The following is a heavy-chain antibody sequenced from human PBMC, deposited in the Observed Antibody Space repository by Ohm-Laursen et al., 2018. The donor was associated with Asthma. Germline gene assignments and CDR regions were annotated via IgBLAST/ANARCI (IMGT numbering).Heavy chain of an antibody. J-gene: IGHJ5*02. CDR3: AKGVRIGIVVVITEFNNWFDP. V-gene: IGHV3-30*18. Sequence: SLRLSCAASGFTFSSYGMHWVRQAPGKGLEWVAVISYDGSNKYYADSVKGRFTISRDNSKNTLYLQMNSLRAEDTAVYYCAKGVRIGIVVVITEFNNWFDPWGQGTLVTVSS. CDR2: ISYDGSNK. CDR1: GFTFSSYG. D-gene: IGHD3-22*01.